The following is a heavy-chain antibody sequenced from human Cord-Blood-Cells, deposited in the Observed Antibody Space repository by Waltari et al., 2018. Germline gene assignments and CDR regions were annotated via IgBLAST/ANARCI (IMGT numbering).Heavy chain of an antibody. D-gene: IGHD1-26*01. CDR1: GVSISSSRSY. V-gene: IGHV4-39*01. J-gene: IGHJ6*02. CDR2: IYYSGGT. Sequence: QLQLQESGPGLVKPSETLSLTCTVSGVSISSSRSYWGWVRPPPGKGLEWFGSIYYSGGTYYNPSLKSRVTISVDTSKNQFSLKLSSVTAADTAVYYCARLRAEKKYSGSYYYYYGMDVWGQGTTVTVSS. CDR3: ARLRAEKKYSGSYYYYYGMDV.